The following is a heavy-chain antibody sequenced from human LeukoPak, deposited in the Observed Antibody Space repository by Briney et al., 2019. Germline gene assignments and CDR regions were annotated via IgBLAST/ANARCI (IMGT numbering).Heavy chain of an antibody. V-gene: IGHV4-34*01. Sequence: SETLSLTCAVYGGSFSGYYWSWIRQPPGKGLEWIGEINHSGSTNYNPSLKSRVTISVDTSKNQFSLKLSSVTAADTAVYYCARSGGSGSYGLDWGQGTLVTVSS. CDR1: GGSFSGYY. CDR2: INHSGST. CDR3: ARSGGSGSYGLD. J-gene: IGHJ4*02. D-gene: IGHD1-26*01.